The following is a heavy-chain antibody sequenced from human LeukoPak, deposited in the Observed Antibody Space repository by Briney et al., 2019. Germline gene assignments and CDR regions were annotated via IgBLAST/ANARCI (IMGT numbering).Heavy chain of an antibody. Sequence: ASVEVSCKASGYTFTSYAMHWVRQAPGQRLEWMGWINAGNGNTKYSQKFQGRVTITRDTSASTAYMELSSLRSEDTAVYYCAREGFRQGCPDYWGQGTLVTVSS. D-gene: IGHD2-15*01. V-gene: IGHV1-3*01. CDR3: AREGFRQGCPDY. J-gene: IGHJ4*02. CDR1: GYTFTSYA. CDR2: INAGNGNT.